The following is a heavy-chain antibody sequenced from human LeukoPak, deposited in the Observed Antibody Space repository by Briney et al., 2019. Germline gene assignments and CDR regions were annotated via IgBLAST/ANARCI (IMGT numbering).Heavy chain of an antibody. V-gene: IGHV6-1*01. Sequence: SQTLSLTCAISGDSVSSNSAAWNWIRQSSSRGLEWLGRTYYRSKWYNDYAVSVKSRIIINPDTSKNQFSLRLNSVTPEDTAVYYCAKDRGIAARGAFDIWGQGTMVTVSS. CDR2: TYYRSKWYN. CDR1: GDSVSSNSAA. CDR3: AKDRGIAARGAFDI. J-gene: IGHJ3*02. D-gene: IGHD6-6*01.